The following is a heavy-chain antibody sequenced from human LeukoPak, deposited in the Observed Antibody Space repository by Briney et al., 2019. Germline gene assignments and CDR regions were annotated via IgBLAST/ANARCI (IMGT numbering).Heavy chain of an antibody. CDR1: GFTFSSYA. CDR2: ISGGGGST. CDR3: AKDWDIVVVPAEIDY. V-gene: IGHV3-23*01. J-gene: IGHJ4*02. D-gene: IGHD2-2*01. Sequence: GGSLRLSCAASGFTFSSYAMSWVRQAPGKGLEWVSAISGGGGSTYYADSVKGRFTISRDNSKNTLYLQMNSLRAEDTAVYYCAKDWDIVVVPAEIDYWGQGTLVTVSS.